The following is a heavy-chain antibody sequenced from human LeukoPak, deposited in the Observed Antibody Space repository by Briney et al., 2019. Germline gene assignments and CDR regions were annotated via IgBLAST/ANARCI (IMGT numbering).Heavy chain of an antibody. CDR2: INPNSGGT. Sequence: ASVKVSCKASGYTFTGYFMHWVRQAPGQGLEWMGWINPNSGGTNYAQKFQGRVTMTRDTSISTACMELSRLRSGDTAVYYCARDVAGYCSGGSCHDYWGQGTLVTVSS. J-gene: IGHJ4*02. CDR1: GYTFTGYF. V-gene: IGHV1-2*02. CDR3: ARDVAGYCSGGSCHDY. D-gene: IGHD2-15*01.